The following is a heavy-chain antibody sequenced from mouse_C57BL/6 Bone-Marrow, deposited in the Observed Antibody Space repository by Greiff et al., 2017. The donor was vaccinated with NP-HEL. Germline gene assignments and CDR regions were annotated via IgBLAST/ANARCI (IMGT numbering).Heavy chain of an antibody. Sequence: QVQLQQPGAELVKPGASVKMSCKASGYTFTSYWITWVKQRPGQGLEWIGDIYPGSGSTNYNEKFKSKATLTVDTSSSTAYMQLSSLTSEDSAVYYCAREDYYGSSFDYWGQGTTLTVSS. CDR1: GYTFTSYW. V-gene: IGHV1-55*01. CDR3: AREDYYGSSFDY. J-gene: IGHJ2*01. D-gene: IGHD1-1*01. CDR2: IYPGSGST.